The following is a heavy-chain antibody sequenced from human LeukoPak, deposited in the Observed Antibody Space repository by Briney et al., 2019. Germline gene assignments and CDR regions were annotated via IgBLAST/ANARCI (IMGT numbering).Heavy chain of an antibody. Sequence: GASVKVSCRTSGFTFTGYYVHWVRQAPGQGLEWMGRINPNSGETIYAERFQGRVTMTRDTSISTAYMELSSLRSDDTAVYYCARDLVGGDWSAAFWGQGSLVTVSS. CDR3: ARDLVGGDWSAAF. CDR1: GFTFTGYY. V-gene: IGHV1-2*06. CDR2: INPNSGET. J-gene: IGHJ4*02. D-gene: IGHD3-3*01.